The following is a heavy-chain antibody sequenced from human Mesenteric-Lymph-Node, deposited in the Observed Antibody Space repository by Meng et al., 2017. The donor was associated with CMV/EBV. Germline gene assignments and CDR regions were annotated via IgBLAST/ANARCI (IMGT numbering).Heavy chain of an antibody. V-gene: IGHV3-30-3*01. CDR2: NSYDGSSK. J-gene: IGHJ6*02. D-gene: IGHD1-1*01. CDR3: ARVMDNNWYSRYYSMDV. Sequence: GESLKISCAGSGFTFSAYVLHWVRQAPGRGLEWVATNSYDGSSKYYADSVKGRFTISRDNSQKTLYLQMDSLRGEDTAVYYCARVMDNNWYSRYYSMDVWGQGTTVTVSS. CDR1: GFTFSAYV.